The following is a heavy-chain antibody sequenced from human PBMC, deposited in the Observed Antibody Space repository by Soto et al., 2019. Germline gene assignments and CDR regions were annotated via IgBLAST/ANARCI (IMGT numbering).Heavy chain of an antibody. J-gene: IGHJ6*02. Sequence: ASVQVSCKASGYTFTSYGISWVRQAPGQGLEWMGWISAYNGNTNYAQKLQGRVTMTTDTSTSTAYMELRSLRSDDTAVYYCARDTYYNDSSGYPFYYYYGMDVWGQGTTVTVSS. CDR3: ARDTYYNDSSGYPFYYYYGMDV. D-gene: IGHD3-22*01. V-gene: IGHV1-18*01. CDR2: ISAYNGNT. CDR1: GYTFTSYG.